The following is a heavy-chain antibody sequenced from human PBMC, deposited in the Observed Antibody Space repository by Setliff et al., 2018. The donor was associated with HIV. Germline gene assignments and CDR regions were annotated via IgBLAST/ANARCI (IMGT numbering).Heavy chain of an antibody. CDR1: PASSSSYY. J-gene: IGHJ4*02. D-gene: IGHD3-3*01. CDR3: VTVYYNFWSGYRVFFEY. CDR2: INHSGST. Sequence: SETLSLTCAVHPASSSSYYWTWIRQPPGKGLEWVGEINHSGSTNYNSSLNSRVTISVDTSQTQFPLNLTSVTAADTAVYYCVTVYYNFWSGYRVFFEYWGQGTTVTVSS. V-gene: IGHV4-34*01.